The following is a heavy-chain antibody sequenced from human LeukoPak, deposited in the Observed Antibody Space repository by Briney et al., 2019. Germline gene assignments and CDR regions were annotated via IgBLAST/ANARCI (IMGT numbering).Heavy chain of an antibody. D-gene: IGHD6-13*01. CDR3: AGDHSSSWNEYFQH. CDR1: GGSFSGYY. Sequence: PSETLPLTCAVYGGSFSGYYWSWIRQPPGKGLEWIGEINHSGSTNYNPSLKSRVTISVDTSKNQFSLKLSSVTAADTAVYYCAGDHSSSWNEYFQHWGQGTLVTVSS. CDR2: INHSGST. V-gene: IGHV4-34*01. J-gene: IGHJ1*01.